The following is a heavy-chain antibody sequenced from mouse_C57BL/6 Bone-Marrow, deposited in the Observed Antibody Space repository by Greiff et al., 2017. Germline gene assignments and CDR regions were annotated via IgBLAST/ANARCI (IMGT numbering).Heavy chain of an antibody. Sequence: VQLQQPGAELVMPGALVKLSCKASGYTFTSYWMHWVKQRPGQGLEWIGEIDPSDSYTNYNQKFKGKSTLTVDKSSSTAYMQLSSLTSEDSAVYYCEILLRYTFDVWGTGTTVTVSS. CDR3: EILLRYTFDV. CDR1: GYTFTSYW. D-gene: IGHD1-1*01. V-gene: IGHV1-69*01. CDR2: IDPSDSYT. J-gene: IGHJ1*03.